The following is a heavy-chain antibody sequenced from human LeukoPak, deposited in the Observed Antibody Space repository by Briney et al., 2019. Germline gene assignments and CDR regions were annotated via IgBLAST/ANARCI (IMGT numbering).Heavy chain of an antibody. CDR2: MNPNSGNT. J-gene: IGHJ5*02. CDR1: GYTFTSYD. V-gene: IGHV1-8*01. CDR3: ARGSSGSYYRNWFDP. D-gene: IGHD1-26*01. Sequence: ASVKVSCKASGYTFTSYDINWVRQATGQGLEWMGWMNPNSGNTGYAQKFQGRVTMTRNTSISTAYMELSSLRSEDTAVYYCARGSSGSYYRNWFDPSGQGTLVTVSS.